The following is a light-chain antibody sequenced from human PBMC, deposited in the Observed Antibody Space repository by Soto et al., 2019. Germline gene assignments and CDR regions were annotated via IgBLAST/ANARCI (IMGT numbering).Light chain of an antibody. J-gene: IGKJ2*01. CDR3: QQYGSSPPYT. CDR1: QSVSSNY. CDR2: GAS. V-gene: IGKV3-20*01. Sequence: EIVLTQSPGTLSLSPGARANLSCRASQSVSSNYLAWYQQKFGQAPRLLIYGASSRATGIPDRFSGSGAGTDFTLTISRLEPEDFAVYYCQQYGSSPPYTFGQGTKLEIK.